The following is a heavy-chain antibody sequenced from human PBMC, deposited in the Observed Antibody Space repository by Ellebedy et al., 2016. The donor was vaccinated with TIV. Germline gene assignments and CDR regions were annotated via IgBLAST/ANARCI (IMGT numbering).Heavy chain of an antibody. Sequence: AASVKVSCKASGYTFTSYDINWVRQATGQGLEWMGWMNPNSGNTGYAQKFQGRVTMTRNTSISTVYMELSSLRSEDTAVYYCARGGIVVVITPSYWGQGTLVTVSS. D-gene: IGHD3-22*01. J-gene: IGHJ4*02. V-gene: IGHV1-8*01. CDR1: GYTFTSYD. CDR2: MNPNSGNT. CDR3: ARGGIVVVITPSY.